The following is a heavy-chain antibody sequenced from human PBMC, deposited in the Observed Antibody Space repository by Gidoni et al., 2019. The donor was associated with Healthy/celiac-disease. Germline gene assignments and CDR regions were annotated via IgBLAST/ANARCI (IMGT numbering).Heavy chain of an antibody. J-gene: IGHJ5*02. CDR2: INHSGST. Sequence: QVQLQQWGAGLLMPPETLSLTCPVYGGSFSGYYWGWIRQPPGKGLEWIGEINHSGSTNYNPSLKSRVTISVDTSKNQFSLKLSSVTAADTAVYYCARGRGYCSGGSCSVNGFDPWGQGTLVTVSS. CDR3: ARGRGYCSGGSCSVNGFDP. D-gene: IGHD2-15*01. CDR1: GGSFSGYY. V-gene: IGHV4-34*01.